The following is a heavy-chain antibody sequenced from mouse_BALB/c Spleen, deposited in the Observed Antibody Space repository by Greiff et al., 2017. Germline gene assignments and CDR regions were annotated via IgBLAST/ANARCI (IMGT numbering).Heavy chain of an antibody. J-gene: IGHJ3*01. CDR1: GYTFTSYV. Sequence: EVQLQQSGPELVKPWASVKMSCKASGYTFTSYVMPWVKQKPGQGLEWIGYINPYNDGTKYNEKFKGKATLTSDKSSSTAYMELSSLTSEDSAVYDCAREMITTGAWFAYWGQGTLVTVSA. CDR2: INPYNDGT. CDR3: AREMITTGAWFAY. D-gene: IGHD2-4*01. V-gene: IGHV1-14*01.